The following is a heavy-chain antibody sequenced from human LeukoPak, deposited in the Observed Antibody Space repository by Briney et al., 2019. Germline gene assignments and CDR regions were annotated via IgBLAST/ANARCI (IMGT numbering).Heavy chain of an antibody. D-gene: IGHD3-22*01. Sequence: GGSLRVSCAASGFTFSNYAMNWVRQAPGKGLEWVSAISGSGGSTYYADSVKGRFTISRDNSKNTLYLQMNSLRAEDTAVYYCAKQFGSGYYYGAFDIWGQGTMVTVSS. CDR1: GFTFSNYA. V-gene: IGHV3-23*01. CDR3: AKQFGSGYYYGAFDI. J-gene: IGHJ3*02. CDR2: ISGSGGST.